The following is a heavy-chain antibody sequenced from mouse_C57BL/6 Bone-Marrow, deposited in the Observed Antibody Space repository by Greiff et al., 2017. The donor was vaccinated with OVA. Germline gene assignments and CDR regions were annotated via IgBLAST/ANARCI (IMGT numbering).Heavy chain of an antibody. CDR1: GFTFSDYY. D-gene: IGHD2-4*01. J-gene: IGHJ4*01. CDR2: INYDGSST. CDR3: ARDRYDYDDAMDY. V-gene: IGHV5-16*01. Sequence: KLVESEGGLVQPGSSMKLSCTASGFTFSDYYMAWVRQVPEKGLEWVANINYDGSSTYYLDSLKSRFIISRDNAKNILYLQMSSLKSEDTATYYCARDRYDYDDAMDYWGQGTSVTVSS.